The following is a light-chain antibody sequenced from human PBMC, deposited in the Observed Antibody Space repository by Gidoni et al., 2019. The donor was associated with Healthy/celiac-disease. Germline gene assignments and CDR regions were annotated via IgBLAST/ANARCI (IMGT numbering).Light chain of an antibody. V-gene: IGKV1-27*01. J-gene: IGKJ1*01. CDR1: QGITNY. CDR3: QKYNNAPPWT. Sequence: DIQMTQSPSSLSASVGDRVTITFRASQGITNYLAWYQQKPGKVPKLLIYAASTLQSGVPSRFSGSGSGTDFTLTISSLQPEDVATYYCQKYNNAPPWTFGQGTKVEIK. CDR2: AAS.